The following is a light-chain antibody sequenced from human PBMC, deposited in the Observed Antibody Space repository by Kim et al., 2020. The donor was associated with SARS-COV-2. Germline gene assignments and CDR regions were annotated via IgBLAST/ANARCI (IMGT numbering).Light chain of an antibody. CDR2: GAS. V-gene: IGKV3-15*01. J-gene: IGKJ5*01. CDR1: QGVSSD. CDR3: QQYYNLIT. Sequence: VSPGERAPLPCRASQGVSSDLAWYQHKLGQAPRLLIYGASTRATGLPARFSGSGSGTEFTLTISSLQSEDSAVYYCQQYYNLITFGQGTRLEIK.